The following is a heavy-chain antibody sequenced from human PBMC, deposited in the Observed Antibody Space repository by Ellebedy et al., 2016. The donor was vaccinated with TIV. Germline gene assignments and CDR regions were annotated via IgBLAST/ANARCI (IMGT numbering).Heavy chain of an antibody. CDR3: AKDYPNWANDY. Sequence: GGSLRLSXKGSGFDFRHNPMNWVRQAPGKGLEWVSYISAGGDAIDYADSVKGRFTISRDNARTSVYLQMNSLRVDDTATYYCAKDYPNWANDYWGQGALVTVSS. V-gene: IGHV3-48*04. CDR2: ISAGGDAI. CDR1: GFDFRHNP. D-gene: IGHD7-27*01. J-gene: IGHJ4*02.